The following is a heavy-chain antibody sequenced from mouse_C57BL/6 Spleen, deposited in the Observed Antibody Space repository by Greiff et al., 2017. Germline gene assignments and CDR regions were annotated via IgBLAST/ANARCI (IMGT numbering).Heavy chain of an antibody. J-gene: IGHJ3*01. Sequence: QVQLKQSGAELVRPGASVTLSCKASGYTFTDYEMHWVKQTPVHGLEWIGAIVPETGGTAYNQKFKGKAILTAEKSSSTAYMALRSLTSEDSAVYYGTRWSTTGGESQGFAYWGQGTLVTVSA. D-gene: IGHD1-1*01. CDR3: TRWSTTGGESQGFAY. V-gene: IGHV1-15*01. CDR2: IVPETGGT. CDR1: GYTFTDYE.